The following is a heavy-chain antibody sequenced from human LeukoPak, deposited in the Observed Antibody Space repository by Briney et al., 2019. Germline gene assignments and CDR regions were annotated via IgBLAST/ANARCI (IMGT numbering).Heavy chain of an antibody. CDR3: ARGLERSYCSGGSCYPIDYYYYYMDV. Sequence: ASVKVSCTASGYTFTGYYMHWVRQAPGQGLEWMGWINPNSGATDYAQNFQGRVTMTRDSSISTAYMELSKLRSDDTAVYICARGLERSYCSGGSCYPIDYYYYYMDVWGKGTTVTVSS. CDR2: INPNSGAT. CDR1: GYTFTGYY. V-gene: IGHV1-2*02. D-gene: IGHD2-15*01. J-gene: IGHJ6*03.